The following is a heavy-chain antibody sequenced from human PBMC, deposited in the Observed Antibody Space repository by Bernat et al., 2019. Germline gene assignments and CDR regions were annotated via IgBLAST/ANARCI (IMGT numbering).Heavy chain of an antibody. CDR1: GFTFSSYG. D-gene: IGHD4-17*01. J-gene: IGHJ4*02. CDR2: ISYDGSNK. V-gene: IGHV3-30*18. Sequence: QVQLVESGGGVVQPGRSLRLSCAASGFTFSSYGMHWVRQAPGKGLEWVAVISYDGSNKYYADSVKGRFTISRDNSKNTLYLQMNSLRAEDTAVNYCAKSRYGDHDYFDYWGQGTLVTVSS. CDR3: AKSRYGDHDYFDY.